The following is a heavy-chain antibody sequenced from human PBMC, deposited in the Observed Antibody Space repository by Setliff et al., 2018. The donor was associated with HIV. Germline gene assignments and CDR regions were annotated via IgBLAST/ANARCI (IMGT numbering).Heavy chain of an antibody. D-gene: IGHD2-15*01. CDR1: GYMFNIYY. CDR3: ARDHVVCSGGTCRSDDPYYYYYMNV. V-gene: IGHV1-2*02. Sequence: ASVKVSCKTSGYMFNIYYMHWVRQVPGQGLEWMGWSNPNTGGTKYAQKFQGRVTMTMDTSTTTAYMELSGLKSDNTAVYYCARDHVVCSGGTCRSDDPYYYYYMNVWGQGTTVTVSS. J-gene: IGHJ6*03. CDR2: SNPNTGGT.